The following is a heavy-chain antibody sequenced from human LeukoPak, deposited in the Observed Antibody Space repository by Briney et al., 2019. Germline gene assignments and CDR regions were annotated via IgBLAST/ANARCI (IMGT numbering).Heavy chain of an antibody. CDR2: INPNSGGT. CDR3: ARDSSGFYYGYNWFDP. V-gene: IGHV1-2*06. Sequence: ASVKVSCKASGYTFTGYYMHWVRQAPGQGLEWMGRINPNSGGTNYAQKFQGRVTMTRDTSISTAYMELSRLRSDDTAVYYCARDSSGFYYGYNWFDPWGQGTLVTVSS. D-gene: IGHD3-22*01. CDR1: GYTFTGYY. J-gene: IGHJ5*02.